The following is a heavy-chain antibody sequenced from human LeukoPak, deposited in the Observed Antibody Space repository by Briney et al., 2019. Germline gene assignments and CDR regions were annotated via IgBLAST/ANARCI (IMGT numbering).Heavy chain of an antibody. J-gene: IGHJ6*02. CDR1: GFTFSSYG. D-gene: IGHD3-22*01. CDR2: IKSKTDGGTT. CDR3: TTVGDFSYYDSSANYGMDV. V-gene: IGHV3-15*07. Sequence: PGGSLRLSCAASGFTFSSYGMHWVRRAPGKGLEWVGRIKSKTDGGTTDYAAPVKGRFTISRDDSKNTLYLQMNSLKTEDTAVYYCTTVGDFSYYDSSANYGMDVWGQGTTVTVSS.